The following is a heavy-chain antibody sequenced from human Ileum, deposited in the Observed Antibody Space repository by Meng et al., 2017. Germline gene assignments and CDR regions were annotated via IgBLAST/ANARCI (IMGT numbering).Heavy chain of an antibody. CDR3: ARDVMSIRDGAVEDY. CDR2: IFYTGPT. J-gene: IGHJ4*02. D-gene: IGHD5-24*01. V-gene: IGHV4-31*03. Sequence: QVQLQESGPGLVKPSQTLSFTCTVSGGTRSSAGYYWTWIRQFPGKGLEWIGFIFYTGPTYYNPSLESRVTISVDTSKNQYYLKMNSVTAADTAVYYCARDVMSIRDGAVEDYWGQGTLVTVSS. CDR1: GGTRSSAGYY.